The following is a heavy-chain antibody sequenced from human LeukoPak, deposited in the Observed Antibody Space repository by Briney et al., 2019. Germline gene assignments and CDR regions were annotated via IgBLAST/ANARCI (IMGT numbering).Heavy chain of an antibody. CDR2: INPSGGGT. CDR3: ARDTGRNTGLSSGSYYYYYYMDV. V-gene: IGHV1-46*01. J-gene: IGHJ6*03. D-gene: IGHD1-26*01. Sequence: ASVKVSCKASGYTFTSYYMHWVRQAPGQGLEWMGIINPSGGGTSYAQKFQGRVTMTRDTSTSTVYMELSSLRSEDTAVYYCARDTGRNTGLSSGSYYYYYYMDVWGKGTTVTVSS. CDR1: GYTFTSYY.